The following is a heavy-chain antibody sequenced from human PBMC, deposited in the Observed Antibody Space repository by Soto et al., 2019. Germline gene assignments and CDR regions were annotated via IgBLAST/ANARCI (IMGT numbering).Heavy chain of an antibody. CDR2: ISGSGGST. D-gene: IGHD6-6*01. J-gene: IGHJ5*02. CDR1: GFTFSSYA. Sequence: GGSLRLSCAASGFTFSSYAMSWVRQAPGKGLEWVSAISGSGGSTYYADSVKGRFTISRDNSKNTLYLQMNSLRAEDTAVYYCAKDPPRIAARTPRFDPWGQGTLVTVSS. V-gene: IGHV3-23*01. CDR3: AKDPPRIAARTPRFDP.